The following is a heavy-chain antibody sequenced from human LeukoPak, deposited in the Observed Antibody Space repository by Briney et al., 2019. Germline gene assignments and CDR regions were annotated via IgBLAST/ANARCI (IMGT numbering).Heavy chain of an antibody. CDR2: ISGSGAST. D-gene: IGHD3-10*01. V-gene: IGHV3-23*01. CDR3: ATAGMVRGVIKSPDY. Sequence: GGSLRLSCAASGFTFNTYAMSWVRQAPGKGLEWVSTISGSGASTYVADSVKGRFTVSRDNSENTLFLQMNSLTGEDTAVYYCATAGMVRGVIKSPDYWGQGTLVTVSS. CDR1: GFTFNTYA. J-gene: IGHJ4*02.